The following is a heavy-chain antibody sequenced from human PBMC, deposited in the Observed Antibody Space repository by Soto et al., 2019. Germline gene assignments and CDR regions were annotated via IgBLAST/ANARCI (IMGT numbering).Heavy chain of an antibody. V-gene: IGHV1-18*01. CDR2: ISGYNGDT. Sequence: QGQLVQSGAEVKKPGASVKVSCKASGYTFTRYGISWVRQAPGQGLEWMGWISGYNGDTKYPQNSQGRVPMTVDTSTTTAYMALRSLTPADRAVYYCAKNGHPPYYSYGIDVWRQGTTVTVSS. D-gene: IGHD2-8*01. CDR3: AKNGHPPYYSYGIDV. CDR1: GYTFTRYG. J-gene: IGHJ6*02.